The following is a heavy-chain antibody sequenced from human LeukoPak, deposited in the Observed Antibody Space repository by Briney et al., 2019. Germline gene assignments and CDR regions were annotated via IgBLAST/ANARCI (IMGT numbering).Heavy chain of an antibody. J-gene: IGHJ4*02. D-gene: IGHD2-2*01. CDR2: INHSGST. V-gene: IGHV4-34*01. CDR1: GGSFSGYY. CDR3: ASGSTSHQFDY. Sequence: SETPSLTCAVYGGSFSGYYWSWIRQPPGKGLEWIGEINHSGSTNYNPSLKSRVTISVDTSKNQFSLKLSSVTAADTAVYYCASGSTSHQFDYWGQGTLVTVSS.